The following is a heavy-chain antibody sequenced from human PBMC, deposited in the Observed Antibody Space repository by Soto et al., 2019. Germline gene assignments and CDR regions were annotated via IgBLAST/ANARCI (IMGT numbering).Heavy chain of an antibody. CDR3: VGRITIFGVVHPTYYYYMDV. D-gene: IGHD3-3*01. CDR2: IIPILGIA. V-gene: IGHV1-69*02. J-gene: IGHJ6*03. CDR1: GGTFSSYT. Sequence: ASVKVSCKASGGTFSSYTISWVRQAPGQGLEWMGRIIPILGIANYAQKFQGRVTITADKSTSTAYMELSSLRSEDTAVYYCVGRITIFGVVHPTYYYYMDVRGKGTTVTVSS.